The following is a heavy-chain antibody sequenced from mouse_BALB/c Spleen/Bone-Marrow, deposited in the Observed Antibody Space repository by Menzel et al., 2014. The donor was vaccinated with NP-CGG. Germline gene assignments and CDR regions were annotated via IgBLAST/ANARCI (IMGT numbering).Heavy chain of an antibody. CDR2: INPDSSTI. D-gene: IGHD1-2*01. CDR1: GFDFSRYW. V-gene: IGHV4-1*02. J-gene: IGHJ3*01. CDR3: TRLHYYGYSAY. Sequence: VQLQQSGGGLVQPGGSLKLSCAASGFDFSRYWMSWVRQAPGKGLEWIGEINPDSSTINYTPSLKDKFIISRDNAKNTLYLQKSKVRSEDTALYYCTRLHYYGYSAYWGQGTLATVST.